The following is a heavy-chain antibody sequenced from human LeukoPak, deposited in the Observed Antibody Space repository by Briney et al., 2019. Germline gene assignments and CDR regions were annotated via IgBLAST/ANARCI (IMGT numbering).Heavy chain of an antibody. J-gene: IGHJ4*02. D-gene: IGHD6-13*01. CDR1: GYTFTSYY. CDR3: AREATGGAAAGTFDY. CDR2: INPSGGST. V-gene: IGHV1-46*01. Sequence: ASVKVSCKASGYTFTSYYMRWVRQAPGQGLEWMGIINPSGGSTSYAQKFQGRVTMTRDMSTSTVYMELSSLRSEDTAVYYCAREATGGAAAGTFDYWGQGTLVTVSS.